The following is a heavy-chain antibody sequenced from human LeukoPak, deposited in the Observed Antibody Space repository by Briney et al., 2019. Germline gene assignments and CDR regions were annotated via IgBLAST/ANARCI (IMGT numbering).Heavy chain of an antibody. CDR2: ISGSGGST. Sequence: PGGSLRLSCAASGFTFSSYAMSWVRQAPGKGLEWVSAISGSGGSTYYADSVKGRFTISRDNSKNTLYLQMNSLRAEDTAVYYCAKPLGSGSSVYPIDYWGQGTLDTVSS. CDR3: AKPLGSGSSVYPIDY. J-gene: IGHJ4*02. CDR1: GFTFSSYA. V-gene: IGHV3-23*01. D-gene: IGHD3-10*01.